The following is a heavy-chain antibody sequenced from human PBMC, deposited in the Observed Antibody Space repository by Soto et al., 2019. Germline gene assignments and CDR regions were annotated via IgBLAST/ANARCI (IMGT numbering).Heavy chain of an antibody. CDR3: GRVVIRGWGGGDWFDP. D-gene: IGHD3-10*01. Sequence: SETLSLTCSVSGDSLSSYYWTWIRQSPEMGLEWIASVSYTGRTHYNPSLKSRVTISLDTSKSQVSVRLTSVTTADTAIYYCGRVVIRGWGGGDWFDPWGQGVRVTGSS. J-gene: IGHJ5*02. V-gene: IGHV4-59*01. CDR2: VSYTGRT. CDR1: GDSLSSYY.